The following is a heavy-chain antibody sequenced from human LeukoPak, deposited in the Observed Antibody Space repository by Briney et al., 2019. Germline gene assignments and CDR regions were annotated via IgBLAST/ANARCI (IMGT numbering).Heavy chain of an antibody. CDR3: ARPSTNSGSYNY. D-gene: IGHD1-26*01. J-gene: IGHJ4*02. CDR2: IYPDDSRT. V-gene: IGHV5-51*01. Sequence: GESLRISCKGSGYRFTKSWIGWVRQMPGKGLEWLGIIYPDDSRTRYSPSFQGQVTISVDKSITTAYLQWTSLKASDTAMYYCARPSTNSGSYNYWGQGTLVTVSS. CDR1: GYRFTKSW.